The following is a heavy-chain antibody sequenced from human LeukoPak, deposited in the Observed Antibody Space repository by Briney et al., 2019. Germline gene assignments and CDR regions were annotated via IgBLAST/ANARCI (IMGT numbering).Heavy chain of an antibody. J-gene: IGHJ4*02. CDR3: AGGIGFIIKD. CDR2: IKQDGSEK. V-gene: IGHV3-7*03. Sequence: GGSLRLSCAASGFTFSLYWMNWVRRAPGKGLEWVANIKQDGSEKNYVDSVKGRFTISRDNAKNSLYLQMNNLRVEDTAMYYCAGGIGFIIKDWGQGTLVTVSS. D-gene: IGHD3-10*01. CDR1: GFTFSLYW.